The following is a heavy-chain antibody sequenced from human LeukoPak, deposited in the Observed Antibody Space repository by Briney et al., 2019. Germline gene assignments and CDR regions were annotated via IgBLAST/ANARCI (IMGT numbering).Heavy chain of an antibody. CDR3: ARDYGSGSYYDHNWFDP. Sequence: ASVKVSCKASGYTFTSYGISWVRQAPGQGLEWMGWISAYNGNTNYAQKFQGRVIMTTDTSTSIAYMEQRSLRSDDTAVYYCARDYGSGSYYDHNWFDPWGQGTLVTVSS. J-gene: IGHJ5*02. V-gene: IGHV1-18*01. D-gene: IGHD3-10*01. CDR2: ISAYNGNT. CDR1: GYTFTSYG.